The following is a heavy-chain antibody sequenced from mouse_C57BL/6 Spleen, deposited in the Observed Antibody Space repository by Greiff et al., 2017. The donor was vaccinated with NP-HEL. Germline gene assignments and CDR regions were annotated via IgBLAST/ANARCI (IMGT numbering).Heavy chain of an antibody. CDR2: IYPGDGDT. CDR1: GYAFSSSW. D-gene: IGHD1-1*01. Sequence: QVQLQQSGPELVKPGASVKISCKASGYAFSSSWMNWVKQRPGKGLEWIGRIYPGDGDTNSNGKFKGKATLTADKSSSTAYMQLSSLTSEDSAVYFCAIDYYGSRHWYFDVWGTGTTVTVSS. V-gene: IGHV1-82*01. J-gene: IGHJ1*03. CDR3: AIDYYGSRHWYFDV.